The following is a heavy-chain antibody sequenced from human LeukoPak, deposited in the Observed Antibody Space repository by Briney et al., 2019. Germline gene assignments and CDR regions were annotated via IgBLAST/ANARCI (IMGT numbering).Heavy chain of an antibody. Sequence: ASVKVSCKASGYTFTGYYMHWVRQAPGQGLEWMGWINPNSGGTNYAQKFQGRVTMTRDTSISTAYMELSRLRSDDTAVYYCARTAEASSGYSYWGQGTLVTVSS. D-gene: IGHD3-22*01. V-gene: IGHV1-2*02. CDR1: GYTFTGYY. J-gene: IGHJ4*02. CDR2: INPNSGGT. CDR3: ARTAEASSGYSY.